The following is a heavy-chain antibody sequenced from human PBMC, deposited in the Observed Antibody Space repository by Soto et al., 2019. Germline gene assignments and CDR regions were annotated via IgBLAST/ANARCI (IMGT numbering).Heavy chain of an antibody. J-gene: IGHJ6*03. V-gene: IGHV3-23*01. CDR2: ISGSGGST. Sequence: GGSLRLSCAASGFTFSSYAMSWVRQAPGKGLEWVSAISGSGGSTYYADSVKGRFTISRDNSKNTLYLQMNSLRAEDTAVYYCAKSQVVPAENYYYYYYMDVWGKGTTVTVSS. D-gene: IGHD2-2*01. CDR1: GFTFSSYA. CDR3: AKSQVVPAENYYYYYYMDV.